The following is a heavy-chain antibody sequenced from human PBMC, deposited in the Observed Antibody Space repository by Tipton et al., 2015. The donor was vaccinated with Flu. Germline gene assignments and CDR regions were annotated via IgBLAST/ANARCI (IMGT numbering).Heavy chain of an antibody. D-gene: IGHD3-3*01. V-gene: IGHV4-34*01. Sequence: TLSLTCAVYGGSFSGYYWSWIRQPPGKGLEWIGEINHSGSTNYNPSLKSRVTISVDTSKNQFSLKLSSVTAADTAVYYCARGPYYDFWSGYYRDSWGQGTLVTVSS. CDR1: GGSFSGYY. CDR3: ARGPYYDFWSGYYRDS. CDR2: INHSGST. J-gene: IGHJ4*02.